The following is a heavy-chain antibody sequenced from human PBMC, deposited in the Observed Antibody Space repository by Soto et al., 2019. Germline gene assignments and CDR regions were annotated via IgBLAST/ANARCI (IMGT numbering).Heavy chain of an antibody. J-gene: IGHJ4*02. Sequence: GGSLRLSCAASGFTFSSYAMSWVRQAPGKGLEWVSAISGNGGITYYADSVKGRFTISRDNSKNTLYLQMISLRAEDTAVSYCDKCHFLEDYDSSGYYYFDYWGQGTLVTVSS. V-gene: IGHV3-23*01. CDR3: DKCHFLEDYDSSGYYYFDY. CDR2: ISGNGGIT. D-gene: IGHD3-22*01. CDR1: GFTFSSYA.